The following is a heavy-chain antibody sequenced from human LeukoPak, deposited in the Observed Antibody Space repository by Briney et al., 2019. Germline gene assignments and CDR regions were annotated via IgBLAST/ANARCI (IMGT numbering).Heavy chain of an antibody. J-gene: IGHJ4*02. V-gene: IGHV3-11*04. CDR1: GFTFSDYY. CDR2: ISSSGSTI. D-gene: IGHD3-3*01. Sequence: GGALRVSCAASGFTFSDYYMSWIRQDPGKGLEWVSYISSSGSTIYYADSVKGRFTISRDNAKNSLYLQMNSLRAEDTAVYYCARDLSYDFWSGYLDYWGQGTLVTVSS. CDR3: ARDLSYDFWSGYLDY.